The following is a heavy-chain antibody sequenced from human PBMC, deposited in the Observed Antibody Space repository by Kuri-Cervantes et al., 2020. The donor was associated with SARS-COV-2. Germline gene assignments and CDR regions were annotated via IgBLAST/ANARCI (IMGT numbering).Heavy chain of an antibody. J-gene: IGHJ4*02. CDR3: ARGPDYYDNSGYYN. V-gene: IGHV4-34*01. Sequence: SQTLSLTWAVYGGSLSGYYWSWIRQPPGKGLEWIGEINHSGSTNYNPSLKSRVTVSVDTSENQFSLKLSSVTAADTAVYYCARGPDYYDNSGYYNWGQGTLVTVSS. CDR2: INHSGST. D-gene: IGHD3-22*01. CDR1: GGSLSGYY.